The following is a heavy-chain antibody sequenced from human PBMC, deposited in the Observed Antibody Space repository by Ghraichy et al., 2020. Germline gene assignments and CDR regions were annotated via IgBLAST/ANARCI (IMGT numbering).Heavy chain of an antibody. J-gene: IGHJ3*01. Sequence: SETLSLTCTVSGGSFINGRFSWSWIRQQPGQGLECIGYIDKSGSTYYNPSLKSRVSISVDTSKKQFSLKLSSVTAADTAVYYCAKSDDYCGSIGCYRGVDAFDLWGQGTTVTVSS. V-gene: IGHV4-31*03. CDR3: AKSDDYCGSIGCYRGVDAFDL. D-gene: IGHD2-2*02. CDR1: GGSFINGRFS. CDR2: IDKSGST.